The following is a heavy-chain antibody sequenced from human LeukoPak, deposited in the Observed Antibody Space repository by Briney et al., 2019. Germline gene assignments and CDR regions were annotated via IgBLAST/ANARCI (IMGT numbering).Heavy chain of an antibody. CDR3: ARESGYCSSTSCYEYFDY. J-gene: IGHJ4*02. CDR1: GGSFSGYY. V-gene: IGHV4-34*01. CDR2: INHSGST. Sequence: SETLSLTCVVYGGSFSGYYWSWIRQPPGKGLEWIGEINHSGSTNYNPSLKSRVTISVDTSKNQFSLKLSSVTAADTAVYYCARESGYCSSTSCYEYFDYWGQGTLVTVSS. D-gene: IGHD2-2*01.